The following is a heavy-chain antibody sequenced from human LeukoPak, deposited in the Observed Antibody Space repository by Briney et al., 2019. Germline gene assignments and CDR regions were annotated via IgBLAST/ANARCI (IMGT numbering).Heavy chain of an antibody. D-gene: IGHD3-10*01. J-gene: IGHJ6*02. Sequence: PGGSLRLSCPASGFTFSSYAMHWVRQAPGKGLEYVSAISSNGGSTYYADSVKGRFTISRDNSKNTLYLQMSSLRAEDTAVYYCVKGQYYYGSGSYLYYGMDVWGQGTTVTISS. CDR3: VKGQYYYGSGSYLYYGMDV. CDR1: GFTFSSYA. V-gene: IGHV3-64D*06. CDR2: ISSNGGST.